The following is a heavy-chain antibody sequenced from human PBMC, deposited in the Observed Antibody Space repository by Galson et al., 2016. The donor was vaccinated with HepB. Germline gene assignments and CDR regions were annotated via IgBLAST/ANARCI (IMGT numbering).Heavy chain of an antibody. CDR2: IYQTGTA. CDR3: TRGTLGTTATMAFDY. CDR1: GGSISNNYW. D-gene: IGHD1-26*01. J-gene: IGHJ4*02. Sequence: ETLSLTCAVSGGSISNNYWWSWVRQSPGKGLEWIGEIYQTGTANYNPSFTSRATISVDTSKNQISLRLGSVTAGDTAVYYCTRGTLGTTATMAFDYWAREPWSASPQ. V-gene: IGHV4-4*02.